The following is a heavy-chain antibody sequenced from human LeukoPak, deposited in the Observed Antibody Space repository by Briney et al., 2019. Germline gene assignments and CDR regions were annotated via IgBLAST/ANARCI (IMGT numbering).Heavy chain of an antibody. CDR3: ARLFRIYYYGSGSYYLDY. J-gene: IGHJ4*02. V-gene: IGHV5-51*01. CDR2: IDPSDHDT. D-gene: IGHD3-10*01. Sequence: GEPLKISCKASAYSFTSYGVTCGPQMPGQGLEGMGGIDPSDHDTRYNPLFQGHVTLSADKSISTAYLQWSSLKASDTAIYYCARLFRIYYYGSGSYYLDYWGQGTLVTVSS. CDR1: AYSFTSYG.